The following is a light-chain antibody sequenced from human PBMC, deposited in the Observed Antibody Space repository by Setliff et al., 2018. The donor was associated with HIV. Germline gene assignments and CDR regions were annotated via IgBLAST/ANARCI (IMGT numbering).Light chain of an antibody. V-gene: IGLV3-1*01. CDR1: KLGDRY. J-gene: IGLJ1*01. CDR2: QDN. Sequence: YELTQPPSVSVSPGQTASITCSGDKLGDRYASWYQQKPGQSPVLVIYQDNKRPSGIPERFSGSNSGNTATLTISGTQAMDEADYYCQAWDSSTYVFGTGTKVTV. CDR3: QAWDSSTYV.